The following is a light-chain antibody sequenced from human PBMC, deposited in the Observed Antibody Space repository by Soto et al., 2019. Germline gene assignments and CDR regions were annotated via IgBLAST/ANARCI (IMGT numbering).Light chain of an antibody. CDR1: QGISSY. CDR2: AAS. V-gene: IGKV1-9*01. J-gene: IGKJ4*01. Sequence: DIQLTQSPSFLSASVGDRVTITCRASQGISSYLAWYQQKPGKAPNRLIYAASTLQSGVPSRFSGSGSGTDFTLTISCLQSEDFATYYCQQYYSFPLTFGGGTKVDI. CDR3: QQYYSFPLT.